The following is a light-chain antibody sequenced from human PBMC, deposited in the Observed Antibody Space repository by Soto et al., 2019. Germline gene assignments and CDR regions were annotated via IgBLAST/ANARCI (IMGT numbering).Light chain of an antibody. CDR2: GAS. J-gene: IGKJ3*01. CDR3: QQYGSAPLFT. CDR1: QSVSSSY. Sequence: EIVLTQSPGTLSLSPGERATLSCRASQSVSSSYLAWYQQKPGQAPRLLIYGASSRATGIPDRFSGSGSGTDFPLTISRLEPEDFAVSYCQQYGSAPLFTFVPGTKVDIK. V-gene: IGKV3-20*01.